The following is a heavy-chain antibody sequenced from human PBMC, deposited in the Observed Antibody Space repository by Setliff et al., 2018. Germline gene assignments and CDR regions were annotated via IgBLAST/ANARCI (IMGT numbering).Heavy chain of an antibody. V-gene: IGHV3-48*01. J-gene: IGHJ4*02. D-gene: IGHD2-21*02. CDR1: GFTFRSYW. CDR2: ISSSSSTI. Sequence: GGSLRLSCAASGFTFRSYWMSWVRQAPGKGLEWVSYISSSSSTIYYADSVKGRFTISRDNAKNSLYLQMNSLRAEDTAVYYCARGGSGGNSLLGYWGQGTLVTVSS. CDR3: ARGGSGGNSLLGY.